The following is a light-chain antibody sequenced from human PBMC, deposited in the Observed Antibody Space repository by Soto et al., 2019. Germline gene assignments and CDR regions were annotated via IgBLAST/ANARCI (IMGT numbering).Light chain of an antibody. J-gene: IGKJ3*01. CDR1: QSVGSN. CDR2: GAS. Sequence: EIVMTQSPATLSVSPGQRATLSCRASQSVGSNLAWYQQKPGQAPRLLIYGASSRPTGIPARFSGSESGTEFTLTISSLQSEDFAVYYCQQYNNWPLTFGPGTKVDI. V-gene: IGKV3-15*01. CDR3: QQYNNWPLT.